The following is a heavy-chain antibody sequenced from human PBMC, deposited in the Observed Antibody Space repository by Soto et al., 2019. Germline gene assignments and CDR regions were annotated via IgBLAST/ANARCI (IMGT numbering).Heavy chain of an antibody. D-gene: IGHD6-13*01. CDR1: GGSISSGGYS. CDR2: IYHIGST. J-gene: IGHJ4*02. V-gene: IGHV4-30-2*01. Sequence: QLQLQESGSGLVKPSQTLSLTCAVSGGSISSGGYSWSWIRQPPGKGLEWIGYIYHIGSTYYNPSLTSRVTLSVDRSKNQSSLQLSSVTAADTAVYYCASGQQLVRNYWGQGTLVTVSS. CDR3: ASGQQLVRNY.